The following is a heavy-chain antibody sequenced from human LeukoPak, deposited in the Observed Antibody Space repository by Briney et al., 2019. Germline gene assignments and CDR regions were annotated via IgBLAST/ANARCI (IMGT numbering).Heavy chain of an antibody. V-gene: IGHV4-59*01. CDR2: IYYSGST. J-gene: IGHJ6*02. CDR3: ARHIAAAGIDYGMDV. Sequence: SETLSLTCTVSGGSTSSYYWSWIRQPPGKGLEWIGYIYYSGSTNYNPSLKSRVTISVDTSKNQFSLKLSSVTAADTAVYYCARHIAAAGIDYGMDVWGQGTTVTVSS. CDR1: GGSTSSYY. D-gene: IGHD6-13*01.